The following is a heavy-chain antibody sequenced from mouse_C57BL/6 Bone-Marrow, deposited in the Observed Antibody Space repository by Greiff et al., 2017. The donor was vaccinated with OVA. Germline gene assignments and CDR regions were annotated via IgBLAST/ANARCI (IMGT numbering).Heavy chain of an antibody. CDR2: IYPGSGNT. Sequence: QVQLKESGAELVRPGASVKLSCKASGYTFTDYYINWVKQRPGQGLEWIARIYPGSGNTYSNEKFKGKATLTAEKSSSTAYMQLSSLTSEDSAVYFCARNLYGNYPMDYWGQGTSVTVSS. CDR1: GYTFTDYY. CDR3: ARNLYGNYPMDY. J-gene: IGHJ4*01. D-gene: IGHD2-1*01. V-gene: IGHV1-76*01.